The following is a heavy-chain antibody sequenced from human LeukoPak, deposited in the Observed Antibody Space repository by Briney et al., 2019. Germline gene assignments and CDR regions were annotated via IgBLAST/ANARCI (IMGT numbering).Heavy chain of an antibody. V-gene: IGHV4-34*01. Sequence: SETLSLTCVVYGGSFSGYYWSWIRQPPGKGLEWMGEINHSGSTNYNPPLKSRVTISVDTTKNKISLMLRSVTAADTAVYYGARVGDGYNLGPINSWGEGTMVTVSA. D-gene: IGHD5-24*01. J-gene: IGHJ3*02. CDR1: GGSFSGYY. CDR2: INHSGST. CDR3: ARVGDGYNLGPINS.